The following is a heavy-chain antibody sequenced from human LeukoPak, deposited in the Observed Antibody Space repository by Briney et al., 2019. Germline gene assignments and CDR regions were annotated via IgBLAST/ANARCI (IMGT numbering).Heavy chain of an antibody. J-gene: IGHJ6*03. CDR1: GGSISSSNYY. CDR3: ARVYYYYYYMDV. V-gene: IGHV4-39*07. Sequence: SETLSLTCTVSGGSISSSNYYWGWIRQPPGKGLEWIGSIYYSGSTYYSPSLKSRVTISVDTSKNQFSLKLSSVTAADTAVYYCARVYYYYYYMDVWGKGTTVTVSS. CDR2: IYYSGST.